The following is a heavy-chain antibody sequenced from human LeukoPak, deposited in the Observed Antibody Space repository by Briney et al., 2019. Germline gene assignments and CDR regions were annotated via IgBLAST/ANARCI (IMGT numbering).Heavy chain of an antibody. J-gene: IGHJ4*02. D-gene: IGHD7-27*01. CDR3: AGSELGTLTAGPFYY. CDR2: ISGYQGST. CDR1: GYTFTNYG. V-gene: IGHV1-18*01. Sequence: ASVKVSCRASGYTFTNYGITWVRQAPGQGLEWMGWISGYQGSTKYAQNFQGRVTMTIDTSTSTAYMDLRSLRSDDTAIYFCAGSELGTLTAGPFYYWGQGTLVGVSS.